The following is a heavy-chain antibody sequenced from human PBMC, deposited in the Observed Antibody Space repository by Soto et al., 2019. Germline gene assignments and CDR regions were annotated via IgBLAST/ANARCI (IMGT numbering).Heavy chain of an antibody. CDR3: ARCHFDTSGSGFRES. CDR2: VIPIFGKA. J-gene: IGHJ5*02. D-gene: IGHD6-19*01. CDR1: GGTFSSDA. V-gene: IGHV1-69*06. Sequence: QVRLVQSEAEVKKPGSSVKVSCKASGGTFSSDATAWVRQAPGQGLEWMGGVIPIFGKANYAQKFQSRVTITADKSTSTVYMELSSLKNEGTAVYYCARCHFDTSGSGFRESWGQGTLVT.